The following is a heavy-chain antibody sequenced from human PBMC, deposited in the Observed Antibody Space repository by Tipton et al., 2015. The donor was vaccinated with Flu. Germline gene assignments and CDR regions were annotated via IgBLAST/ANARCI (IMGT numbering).Heavy chain of an antibody. J-gene: IGHJ6*02. CDR1: GFTFSNYA. CDR2: INGNGATT. Sequence: SLRLSCAASGFTFSNYAMSWVRQAPGKGLEWVLVINGNGATTYYADSVKGRFTISRDNSKDTLFLQMNSLRAEDTAVYYCAKARNYCSGGGCYRYAMGVWGLGTTVTVSS. V-gene: IGHV3-23*01. CDR3: AKARNYCSGGGCYRYAMGV. D-gene: IGHD2-15*01.